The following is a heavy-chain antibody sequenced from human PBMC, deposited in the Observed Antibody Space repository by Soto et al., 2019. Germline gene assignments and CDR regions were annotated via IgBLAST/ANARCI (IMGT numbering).Heavy chain of an antibody. Sequence: LSETLSLTCTVSGSSISSYYWSGIRQPPGKGLEWIGYIYYSGSTNYNPSLKSRVTISVDTSKNQFSLKLSSVTAADTAVYYCARTYYDYVWGSFYFDYWGQGTLVTVSS. J-gene: IGHJ4*02. V-gene: IGHV4-59*08. D-gene: IGHD3-16*01. CDR2: IYYSGST. CDR1: GSSISSYY. CDR3: ARTYYDYVWGSFYFDY.